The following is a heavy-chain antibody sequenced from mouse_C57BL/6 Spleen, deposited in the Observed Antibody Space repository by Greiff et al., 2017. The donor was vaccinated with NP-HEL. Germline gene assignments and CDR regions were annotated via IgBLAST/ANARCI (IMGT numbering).Heavy chain of an antibody. V-gene: IGHV1-64*01. Sequence: QVQLQQPGAELVKPGASVKLSCKASGYTFTSYWMHWVKQRPGQGLEWIGMIHPNSGSTNYNEKFKCTATLTVDKSSSTAYLQLSSLTSEDSAVYYGASLGTGTGYWGQGTTLTVSS. CDR3: ASLGTGTGY. D-gene: IGHD4-1*01. CDR1: GYTFTSYW. J-gene: IGHJ2*01. CDR2: IHPNSGST.